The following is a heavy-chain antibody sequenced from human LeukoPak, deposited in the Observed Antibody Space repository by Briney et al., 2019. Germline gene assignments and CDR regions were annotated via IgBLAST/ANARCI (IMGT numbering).Heavy chain of an antibody. CDR2: ISSSGSTI. Sequence: GGSLRLSCAASGFTFSSYEMNWVRQAPGKGLEWVSYISSSGSTIYYADSVKGRFTISRDNAKNSLYLQMNSLRAEDTAVYYCARVARNMVRGVIIAYFDYWGQGTLVTVSS. V-gene: IGHV3-48*03. CDR1: GFTFSSYE. J-gene: IGHJ4*02. D-gene: IGHD3-10*01. CDR3: ARVARNMVRGVIIAYFDY.